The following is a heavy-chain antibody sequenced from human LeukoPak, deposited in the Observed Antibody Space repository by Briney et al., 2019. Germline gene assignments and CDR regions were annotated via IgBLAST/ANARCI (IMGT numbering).Heavy chain of an antibody. D-gene: IGHD6-13*01. CDR1: GFTVSSNY. Sequence: GGSLRLSCATSGFTVSSNYMSWVRQAPGKGLEWVSVIYSGGSTYYADSVKGRFTISRDNSKNTLYLQMNSLRAEDTAVYYCAREGIAAARDYFDYWGQGTLVTVSS. CDR2: IYSGGST. CDR3: AREGIAAARDYFDY. J-gene: IGHJ4*02. V-gene: IGHV3-66*01.